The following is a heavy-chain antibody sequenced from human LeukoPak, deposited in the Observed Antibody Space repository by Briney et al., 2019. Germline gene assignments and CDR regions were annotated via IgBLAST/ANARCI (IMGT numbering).Heavy chain of an antibody. CDR2: ISSSSSYI. V-gene: IGHV3-21*01. J-gene: IGHJ6*02. CDR1: GFTFSSYS. CDR3: TRDGRVAYEMDV. D-gene: IGHD2-15*01. Sequence: GGSLRLSCAASGFTFSSYSMNWVRQAPGKGLEWVSSISSSSSYIYYADSVKGRFTISRDNAKNSLYLQMNSLRAEDTAVYYCTRDGRVAYEMDVWGQGTTVTVSS.